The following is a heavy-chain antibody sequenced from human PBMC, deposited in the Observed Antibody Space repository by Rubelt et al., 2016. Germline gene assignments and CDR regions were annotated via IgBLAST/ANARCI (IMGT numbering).Heavy chain of an antibody. Sequence: RSKAYGGTTEYAASVKGRFTISRDDPKSIAYLQMNSLKTEDTAVSYCTRGYDYGYYYGMDVWGQGTTVTVSS. V-gene: IGHV3-49*02. CDR2: RSKAYGGTT. J-gene: IGHJ6*02. D-gene: IGHD4-17*01. CDR3: TRGYDYGYYYGMDV.